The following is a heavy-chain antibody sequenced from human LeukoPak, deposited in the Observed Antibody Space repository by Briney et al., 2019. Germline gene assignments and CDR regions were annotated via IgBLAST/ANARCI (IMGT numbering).Heavy chain of an antibody. CDR2: TYYRSKWYN. J-gene: IGHJ6*02. CDR3: AKDLWPMVRGVYYYYGMDV. D-gene: IGHD3-10*01. CDR1: GDSVSSNSAA. V-gene: IGHV6-1*01. Sequence: KSSQTLSLTCAISGDSVSSNSAAWNWIRQSPSRGLEWLGRTYYRSKWYNDYAVSVKSRITINPDTSKNQFSLQLNSVTPEDTAVYYCAKDLWPMVRGVYYYYGMDVWGQGTTVTVSS.